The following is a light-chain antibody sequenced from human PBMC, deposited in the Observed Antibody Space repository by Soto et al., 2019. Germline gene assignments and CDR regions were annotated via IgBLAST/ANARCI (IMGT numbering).Light chain of an antibody. J-gene: IGKJ1*01. CDR3: QEYNSWRGEWT. V-gene: IGKV1-5*01. CDR2: DAS. Sequence: DIQMTQSPSTLSASVGGRVTITCRASQSVGTWVAWYQQKAGKAPKLLIYDASTLESGVPSRFSGSGSRTEFTLTISSLQPDDFATYYCQEYNSWRGEWTFGQGTKV. CDR1: QSVGTW.